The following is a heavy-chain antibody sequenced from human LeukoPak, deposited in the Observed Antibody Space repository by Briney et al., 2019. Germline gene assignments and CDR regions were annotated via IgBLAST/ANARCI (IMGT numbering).Heavy chain of an antibody. D-gene: IGHD3-3*01. CDR3: ARVKKSDRMLRYDFWSGRYAFDI. Sequence: PSETLSLTCAVYGGSFSGYYWSWIRQPPGRGLEWIGEINHSGSTNYNPSLKSRVTISVDTSKNQFSLKLSSVTAADTAVYYCARVKKSDRMLRYDFWSGRYAFDIWGQGTMVTVSS. CDR1: GGSFSGYY. CDR2: INHSGST. V-gene: IGHV4-34*01. J-gene: IGHJ3*02.